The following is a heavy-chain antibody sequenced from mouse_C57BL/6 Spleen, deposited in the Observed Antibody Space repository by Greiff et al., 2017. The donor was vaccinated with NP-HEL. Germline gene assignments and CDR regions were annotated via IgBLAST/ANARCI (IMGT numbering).Heavy chain of an antibody. CDR3: ARYDDYDGGLLGFAY. D-gene: IGHD2-4*01. V-gene: IGHV7-3*01. CDR1: GFTFTDYY. CDR2: IRNKANGYTT. Sequence: EVKLVESGGGLVQPGGSLSLSCAASGFTFTDYYMSWVRQPPGKALEWLGFIRNKANGYTTEYSASVKGRFTISRDNSQSILYLQMNALRAEDSATYYCARYDDYDGGLLGFAYWGQGTLVTVSA. J-gene: IGHJ3*01.